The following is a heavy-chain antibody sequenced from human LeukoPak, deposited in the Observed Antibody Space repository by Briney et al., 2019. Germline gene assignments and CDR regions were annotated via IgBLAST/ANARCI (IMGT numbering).Heavy chain of an antibody. CDR1: GLTFSNYA. Sequence: GGSLRLSCTASGLTFSNYATTWVRQAPGKGLEWVSSITGSGRGTYYAGSVKGRFSVSRDNSQNTVFLHMNSLRADDTALYYCSKDPNGDYVGAFDMWGPGTMVTVSS. D-gene: IGHD4-17*01. CDR2: ITGSGRGT. V-gene: IGHV3-23*01. J-gene: IGHJ3*02. CDR3: SKDPNGDYVGAFDM.